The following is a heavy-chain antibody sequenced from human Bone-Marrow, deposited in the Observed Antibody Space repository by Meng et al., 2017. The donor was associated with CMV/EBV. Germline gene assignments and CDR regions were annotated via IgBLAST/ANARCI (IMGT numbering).Heavy chain of an antibody. V-gene: IGHV1-69*10. CDR3: AREVLEYCSSTSCYLRWFDP. Sequence: SVKVSCKASGGSFSNYAISWVRQAPGQGLEWMGGIIPILGIANYAQKFQGRVTITADKSTSTAYMELSSLRSEDTAVYYCAREVLEYCSSTSCYLRWFDPWGQGTLVTVSS. CDR2: IIPILGIA. D-gene: IGHD2-2*01. CDR1: GGSFSNYA. J-gene: IGHJ5*02.